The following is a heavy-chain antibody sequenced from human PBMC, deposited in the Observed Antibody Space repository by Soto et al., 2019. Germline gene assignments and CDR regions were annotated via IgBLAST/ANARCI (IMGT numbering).Heavy chain of an antibody. J-gene: IGHJ4*02. V-gene: IGHV1-8*01. D-gene: IGHD6-13*01. CDR1: GYTFTSYD. CDR2: MNPNSDNP. Sequence: QVQLVQSGAEVKKPGASVKVSCKASGYTFTSYDINWVRQATGQGLEWMGWMNPNSDNPGYAQKFQGRVTMTRNTSISTAYMELRSLRSEDTAVYYCERGGQARIPAAGTPYWGQRTLVTVSS. CDR3: ERGGQARIPAAGTPY.